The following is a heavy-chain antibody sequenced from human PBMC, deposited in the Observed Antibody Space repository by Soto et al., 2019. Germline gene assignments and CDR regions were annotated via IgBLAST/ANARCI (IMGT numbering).Heavy chain of an antibody. Sequence: GASVKVSCKASGGTFSSYAISWVRQAPGQGLEWMGGIIPIFGTANYAQKFQGRVTITADESKSTAYMELSSLRSEDTAVDYCARALVLGYCSGGSCFDNWLDPWGQGTLVTV. CDR1: GGTFSSYA. D-gene: IGHD2-15*01. J-gene: IGHJ5*02. CDR2: IIPIFGTA. CDR3: ARALVLGYCSGGSCFDNWLDP. V-gene: IGHV1-69*13.